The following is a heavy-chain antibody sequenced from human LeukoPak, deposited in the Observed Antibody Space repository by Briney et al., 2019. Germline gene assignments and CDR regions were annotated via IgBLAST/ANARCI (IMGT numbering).Heavy chain of an antibody. D-gene: IGHD6-13*01. CDR3: ARQIAAADAFDI. J-gene: IGHJ3*02. CDR1: GFTFSSYS. CDR2: ISSSSNYI. Sequence: GSLRLSCAASGFTFSSYSMNWVRQAPGRGLEWVSSISSSSNYIYYADSVKGRFTISRDNAKNSLYLQMNSLRAEDTAVYYCARQIAAADAFDIWGQGTMVTVSS. V-gene: IGHV3-21*01.